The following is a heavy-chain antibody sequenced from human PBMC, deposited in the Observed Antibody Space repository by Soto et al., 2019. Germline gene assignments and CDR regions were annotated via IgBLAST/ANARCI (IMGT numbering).Heavy chain of an antibody. D-gene: IGHD3-3*02. Sequence: GGSLRLSCAASGFTFSNYVMHWVRQAPGKGLEWVAVISYDGSNKYYADSVKGRFTISRDNSKNTLYLQMNSLRAEDTAVYYCARDISNAFDIWGQGTMVTVSS. CDR1: GFTFSNYV. J-gene: IGHJ3*02. V-gene: IGHV3-30*03. CDR3: ARDISNAFDI. CDR2: ISYDGSNK.